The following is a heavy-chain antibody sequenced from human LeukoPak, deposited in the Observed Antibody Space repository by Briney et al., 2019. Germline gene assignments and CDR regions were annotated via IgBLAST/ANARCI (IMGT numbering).Heavy chain of an antibody. CDR2: ITPIFGTA. Sequence: SVKVSCKASGGTFSSYAIGWVRQAPGQGLEWMGGITPIFGTANCAQKFQGRVTITTDESTSTAYMELSSLRSEDTAVYYCASSSWGSSPYYFDYWGQGTLVTVSS. CDR1: GGTFSSYA. D-gene: IGHD6-6*01. J-gene: IGHJ4*02. V-gene: IGHV1-69*05. CDR3: ASSSWGSSPYYFDY.